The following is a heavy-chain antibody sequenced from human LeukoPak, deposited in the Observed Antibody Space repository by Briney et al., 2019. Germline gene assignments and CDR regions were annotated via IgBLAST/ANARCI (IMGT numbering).Heavy chain of an antibody. CDR2: IYHTGST. V-gene: IGHV4-30-4*01. CDR3: ARRPGYSFGYDY. D-gene: IGHD5-12*01. CDR1: GGSVSTGDDY. Sequence: SETLSLTCTVSGGSVSTGDDYWTWIRQSPGTGLEWVGYIYHTGSTYYNPSLKSRVTMSIDKSKNQFSLKVASVTAADTAVYYCARRPGYSFGYDYWGQGTLVTVSS. J-gene: IGHJ4*02.